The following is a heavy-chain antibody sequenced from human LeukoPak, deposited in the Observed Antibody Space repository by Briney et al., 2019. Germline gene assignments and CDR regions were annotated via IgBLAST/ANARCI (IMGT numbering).Heavy chain of an antibody. CDR3: ARDKETLGGDS. CDR2: INPNSGGT. D-gene: IGHD3-16*01. J-gene: IGHJ4*02. Sequence: GASVKVSCKASGYTFTAYYIHWVRQAPGQGLEWMGLINPNSGGTNYAQKFQGRVTMTRDTSISTAYMELSKLTSDDTAVYYCARDKETLGGDSWGPGTLVTVSS. V-gene: IGHV1-2*02. CDR1: GYTFTAYY.